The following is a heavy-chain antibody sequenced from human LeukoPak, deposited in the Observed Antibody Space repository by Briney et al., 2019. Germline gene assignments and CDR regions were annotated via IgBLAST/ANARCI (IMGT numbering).Heavy chain of an antibody. V-gene: IGHV4-59*08. CDR1: GGSINSFS. CDR3: ARHGGETIVATILHAFDI. J-gene: IGHJ3*02. D-gene: IGHD5-12*01. Sequence: SSETLSLTCTVSGGSINSFSWGWIRQSPGKGLEWIASLSYSGYTNYNPSLKSRVTISVDTSKNHFSLKLSSVTAADTAVYYCARHGGETIVATILHAFDIWGQGTMVTVSS. CDR2: LSYSGYT.